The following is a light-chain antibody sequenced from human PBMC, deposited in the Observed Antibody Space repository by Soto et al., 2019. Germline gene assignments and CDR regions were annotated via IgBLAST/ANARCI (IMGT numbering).Light chain of an antibody. J-gene: IGLJ3*02. CDR1: SSNIGSNY. Sequence: QSVLTQPPSVSAPPGQKVTISCSGSSSNIGSNYVSWYQRLPGSAPKLLIYDNNKRPSGIPDRFSGSKSGTSATLGITGLQTGDEADYYCGTWDSSLSAGVFGGGTKLTVL. CDR2: DNN. CDR3: GTWDSSLSAGV. V-gene: IGLV1-51*01.